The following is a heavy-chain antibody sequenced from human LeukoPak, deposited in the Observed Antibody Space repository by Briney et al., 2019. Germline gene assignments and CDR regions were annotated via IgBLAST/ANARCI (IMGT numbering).Heavy chain of an antibody. D-gene: IGHD3-16*01. CDR1: GYTFTSYG. Sequence: GASVKVSCKASGYTFTSYGISWVRQAPGQGLEWMGWISAYNGNTNYAQKLQGRVTMTTDTSTSTAYMELRGLRSDDTAVYYCARGFGGFNKNWFDPWGQGTLVTVSS. J-gene: IGHJ5*02. CDR2: ISAYNGNT. V-gene: IGHV1-18*01. CDR3: ARGFGGFNKNWFDP.